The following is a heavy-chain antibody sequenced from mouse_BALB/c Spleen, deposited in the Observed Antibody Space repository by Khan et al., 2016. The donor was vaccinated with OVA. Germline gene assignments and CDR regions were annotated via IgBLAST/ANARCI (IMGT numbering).Heavy chain of an antibody. V-gene: IGHV9-2-1*01. CDR2: INTETGEP. CDR1: GYTFTDYS. Sequence: QIQLVQSGPELKKPGETVKISCKASGYTFTDYSTHWVKQAPGKGLQWMGWINTETGEPTYADDFKGRFAFSLETSASTAYLQINNLKNEDTATYFCARDRYDYFDYWGQGTTLTVSS. CDR3: ARDRYDYFDY. D-gene: IGHD2-14*01. J-gene: IGHJ2*01.